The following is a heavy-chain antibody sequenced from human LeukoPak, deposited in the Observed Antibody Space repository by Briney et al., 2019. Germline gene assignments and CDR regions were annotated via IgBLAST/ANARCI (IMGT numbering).Heavy chain of an antibody. CDR1: GYSISSGYY. D-gene: IGHD3-22*01. CDR3: ARRVYYYDSSGYYYSVYAFDI. V-gene: IGHV4-38-2*01. J-gene: IGHJ3*02. CDR2: IYHSGST. Sequence: KPSETLSLTCAVSGYSISSGYYWGWIRQPPGKGLEWIGSIYHSGSTYYNPSLKSRVTISVDTSKNQFYLKLSSVTAADTAVYYCARRVYYYDSSGYYYSVYAFDIWGQGTMVTVSS.